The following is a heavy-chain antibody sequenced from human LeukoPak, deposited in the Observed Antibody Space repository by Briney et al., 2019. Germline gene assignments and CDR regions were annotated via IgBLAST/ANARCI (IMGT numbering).Heavy chain of an antibody. D-gene: IGHD3-16*01. J-gene: IGHJ4*02. Sequence: GGSLRLSCEASGFTLNSYIMHWVRQAPGKGLEWVALISFDGRDKQYADSVKGRFTISKDNSKNTLYLQMNSLSGDDTSMYFCARAYGDLIDYWGQGTLVTVSS. CDR2: ISFDGRDK. CDR3: ARAYGDLIDY. CDR1: GFTLNSYI. V-gene: IGHV3-30*04.